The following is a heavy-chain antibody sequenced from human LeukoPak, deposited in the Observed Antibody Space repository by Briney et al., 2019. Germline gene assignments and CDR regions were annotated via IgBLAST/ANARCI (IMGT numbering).Heavy chain of an antibody. CDR2: ISYDGSNK. CDR1: GFTFSSYG. V-gene: IGHV3-30*18. D-gene: IGHD1-14*01. CDR3: AKDGVPEGYSRADY. Sequence: PGRSLRLSCAASGFTFSSYGMHWVRQAPGKGLEWVAVISYDGSNKYYADSVKGRFTISRDNSKNTLYLQMNSLRAEDTAVYYCAKDGVPEGYSRADYWGQGTLVTVSS. J-gene: IGHJ4*02.